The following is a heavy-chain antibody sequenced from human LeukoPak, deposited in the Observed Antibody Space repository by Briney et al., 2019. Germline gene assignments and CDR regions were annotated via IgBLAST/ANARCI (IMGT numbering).Heavy chain of an antibody. V-gene: IGHV3-23*01. D-gene: IGHD2-8*01. Sequence: PGGSLRLSCAASGLTFSSYAMSWVRQAPGKGLEWVSAVSGSGGTTYYADSVKGRFTISRDNSKNTLYLQMNSLRAEDTAVYYCAKVVYLALPNLGDYWGQGTLVTVSS. CDR3: AKVVYLALPNLGDY. J-gene: IGHJ4*02. CDR1: GLTFSSYA. CDR2: VSGSGGTT.